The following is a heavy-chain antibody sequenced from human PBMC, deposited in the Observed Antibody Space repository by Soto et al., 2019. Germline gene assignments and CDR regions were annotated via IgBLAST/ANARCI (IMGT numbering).Heavy chain of an antibody. D-gene: IGHD3-9*01. CDR1: GFTFSSYS. Sequence: PGGSLRLSCAASGFTFSSYSMNWVRQAPGKGLEWVSSISSSSSYIYYADSVKGRFTISRDNAKNSLYLQMNSLRAEDTAVYYCANVLLRYFDWPIDYWGQGTLVTVSS. V-gene: IGHV3-21*04. CDR3: ANVLLRYFDWPIDY. J-gene: IGHJ4*02. CDR2: ISSSSSYI.